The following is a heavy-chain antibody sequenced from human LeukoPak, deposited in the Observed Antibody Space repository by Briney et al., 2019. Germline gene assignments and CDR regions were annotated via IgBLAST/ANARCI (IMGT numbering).Heavy chain of an antibody. Sequence: GGSLRLSCVASGFNVSSTYMNWVRQAPGKGLEWVSLINSGGTTYYPDSVKGRFTIARDNSKNTLFLQMNSLRAEDSGVYYCARDPGGGGYCSSTSCYGADAFDIWGQGTMVTVSS. CDR3: ARDPGGGGYCSSTSCYGADAFDI. D-gene: IGHD2-2*01. CDR1: GFNVSSTY. V-gene: IGHV3-66*01. J-gene: IGHJ3*02. CDR2: INSGGTT.